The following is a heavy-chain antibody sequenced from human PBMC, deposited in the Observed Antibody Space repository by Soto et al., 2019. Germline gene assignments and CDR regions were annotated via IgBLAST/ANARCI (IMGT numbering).Heavy chain of an antibody. J-gene: IGHJ5*01. Sequence: GESLKISCKASGYSFTNYWIGWVRQMPGKGLEWMGIIFPDDSDTRYGPSFQGQVTISAGKSISTAYLQWSSLKASDTAMYYCARQNGGLGRGFDSWGQGTPVTVSS. CDR3: ARQNGGLGRGFDS. CDR2: IFPDDSDT. CDR1: GYSFTNYW. D-gene: IGHD3-16*01. V-gene: IGHV5-51*01.